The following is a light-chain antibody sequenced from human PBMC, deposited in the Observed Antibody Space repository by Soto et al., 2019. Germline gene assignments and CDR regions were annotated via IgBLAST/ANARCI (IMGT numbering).Light chain of an antibody. CDR2: WAS. V-gene: IGKV4-1*01. Sequence: DIVMTQSPDSLAVSLGERATINCKSSQNILYSSNNKNYLAWYQQKPGQPPKLLISWASTREFGVPDRFSGSGSGTDFTLTISSLQAEDVVVYYCQQYYGSPPRTFGQGTKVEIK. CDR1: QNILYSSNNKNY. J-gene: IGKJ1*01. CDR3: QQYYGSPPRT.